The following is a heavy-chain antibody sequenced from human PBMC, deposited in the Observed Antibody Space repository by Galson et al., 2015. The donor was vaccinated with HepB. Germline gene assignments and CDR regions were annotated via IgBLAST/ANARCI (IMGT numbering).Heavy chain of an antibody. Sequence: SVKVSCKASGYTFSSYSITWVRQAPGQGLEWEGWISPYNRDTNYARKLQGRVTMTTDTSTNTAYMELRSLRSDDTAVYYCARGALVVVVNATQNNWFDPWGQGTPVTVSS. V-gene: IGHV1-18*01. CDR2: ISPYNRDT. D-gene: IGHD2-15*01. J-gene: IGHJ5*02. CDR1: GYTFSSYS. CDR3: ARGALVVVVNATQNNWFDP.